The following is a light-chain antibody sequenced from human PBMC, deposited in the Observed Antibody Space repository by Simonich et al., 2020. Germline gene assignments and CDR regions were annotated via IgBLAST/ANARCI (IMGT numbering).Light chain of an antibody. V-gene: IGLV3-25*03. Sequence: SYELTQPPSVSVSPGQTARIPCSGNALPKQYAYWYQQKPGQAPVLVIYKDSERPSGIPERFSGYSSGTTVTLTISGVQAEDEADYYCQSADSSGTYVVFGGGTKLTVL. J-gene: IGLJ2*01. CDR1: ALPKQY. CDR3: QSADSSGTYVV. CDR2: KDS.